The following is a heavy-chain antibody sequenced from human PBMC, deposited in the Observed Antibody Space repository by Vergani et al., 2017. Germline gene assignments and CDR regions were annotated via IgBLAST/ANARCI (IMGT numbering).Heavy chain of an antibody. CDR3: AGEDTVVVPAAVYYYGMDV. Sequence: QVQLVESGGGLVKPGGSLRLSCAASGFTFSDYYMSWIRQAPGKGLEWVSYISSSSSYTNYADSVKGRFTISRDNAKNSLYLQMNSLRAEDTAVYYCAGEDTVVVPAAVYYYGMDVWGQGTTVTVSS. D-gene: IGHD2-2*01. CDR2: ISSSSSYT. V-gene: IGHV3-11*05. CDR1: GFTFSDYY. J-gene: IGHJ6*02.